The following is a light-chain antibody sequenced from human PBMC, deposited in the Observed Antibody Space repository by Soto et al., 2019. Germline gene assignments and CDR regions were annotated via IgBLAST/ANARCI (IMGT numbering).Light chain of an antibody. CDR2: EVN. CDR3: SSYAGSNTFCV. Sequence: QSVLTQPPSASGSPGQSVTISCTGTSSEVGGYNYVSWFQQHPGKAPKLMIYEVNKRPSGVPVRFSDSKSGNTASLNVSGLLAVDEADYCCSSYAGSNTFCVFGTGTKVTVL. V-gene: IGLV2-8*01. J-gene: IGLJ1*01. CDR1: SSEVGGYNY.